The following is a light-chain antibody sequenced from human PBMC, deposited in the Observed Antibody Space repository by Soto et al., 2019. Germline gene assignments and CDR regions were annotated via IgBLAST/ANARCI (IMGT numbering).Light chain of an antibody. CDR2: KAS. CDR3: QHYNSYSEA. V-gene: IGKV1-5*03. Sequence: DIQMTQSPSTLSGSVGDRVTITCRASQTISSWLAWYQQKPGKAPKLLIYKASTLKSGVPSRFSGSGSGTEFTLTSSSLQADDCATYYCQHYNSYSEAFVQGTKVELK. J-gene: IGKJ1*01. CDR1: QTISSW.